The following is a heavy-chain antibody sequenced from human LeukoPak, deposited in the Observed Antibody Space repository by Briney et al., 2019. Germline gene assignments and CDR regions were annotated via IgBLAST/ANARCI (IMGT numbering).Heavy chain of an antibody. CDR2: IKQDGSEK. J-gene: IGHJ6*04. CDR1: GGSFSGYY. D-gene: IGHD3-10*02. CDR3: AELGITMIGGV. V-gene: IGHV3-7*01. Sequence: ETLSLTCAVYGGSFSGYYWSWIRQPPGKGLEWVANIKQDGSEKYYVDSVKGRFTISRDNAKNSLYLQMNSLRAEDTAVYYCAELGITMIGGVWGKGTTVTISS.